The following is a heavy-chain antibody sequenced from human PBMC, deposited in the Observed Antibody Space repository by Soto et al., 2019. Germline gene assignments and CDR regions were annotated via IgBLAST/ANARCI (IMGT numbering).Heavy chain of an antibody. CDR1: GFTFSSYS. CDR3: AKYYFWSGYPFXP. CDR2: ISGSSSTI. V-gene: IGHV3-48*01. D-gene: IGHD3-3*01. Sequence: SGGSLRLSCAASGFTFSSYSMNWVRQAPGKGLEWVSYISGSSSTIYYADSVKGRFTISRDNAKNSLYLQMNSLGAEDTAMYYCAKYYFWSGYPFXPWSQVTLVTVSS. J-gene: IGHJ5*02.